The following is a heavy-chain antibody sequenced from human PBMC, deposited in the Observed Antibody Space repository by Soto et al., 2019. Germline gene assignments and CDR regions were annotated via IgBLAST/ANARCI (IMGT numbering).Heavy chain of an antibody. V-gene: IGHV5-51*01. D-gene: IGHD2-21*02. CDR2: IYPGDSDT. Sequence: PGESLKISCKGSGYSFTSYWIGWVRQMPGKGLEWMGIIYPGDSDTRYSPSFQGQVTISADKSISTAYLQWSSLKASDTAVYYCARDLWGYCGVDCYPLDVWGQGTTVTVSS. CDR1: GYSFTSYW. J-gene: IGHJ6*02. CDR3: ARDLWGYCGVDCYPLDV.